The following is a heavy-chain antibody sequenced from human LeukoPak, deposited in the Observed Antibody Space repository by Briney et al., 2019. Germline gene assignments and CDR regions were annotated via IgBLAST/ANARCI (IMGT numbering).Heavy chain of an antibody. CDR1: GFTVSAYW. V-gene: IGHV3-7*01. CDR2: INQDGSDA. Sequence: GGSLRLSCAASGFTVSAYWMSWVRQAPGKGLEWVATINQDGSDAFYVDSVKGRFTISTDNSKNSLYLQMSSLRAEDTAVYYCAKGTLEYWGQGTLVSVSS. J-gene: IGHJ4*02. CDR3: AKGTLEY.